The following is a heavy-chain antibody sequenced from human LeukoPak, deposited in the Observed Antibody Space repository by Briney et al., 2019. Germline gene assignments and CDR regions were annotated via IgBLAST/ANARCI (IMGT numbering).Heavy chain of an antibody. CDR2: INHSGST. Sequence: PSETLSLTCAVYGGSFSGYYWSWIRQPPGKGLEWIGEINHSGSTNYNPSLKSRVTISVDTSKNQFSLKLSSVTAADTAVYYCARAKYNWNPGWFDPWGQGTLVTVSS. V-gene: IGHV4-34*01. CDR1: GGSFSGYY. J-gene: IGHJ5*02. CDR3: ARAKYNWNPGWFDP. D-gene: IGHD1-20*01.